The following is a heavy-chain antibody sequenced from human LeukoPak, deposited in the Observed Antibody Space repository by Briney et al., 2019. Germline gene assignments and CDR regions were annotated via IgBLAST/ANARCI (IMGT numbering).Heavy chain of an antibody. CDR2: ISGSGGST. D-gene: IGHD6-13*01. J-gene: IGHJ4*02. Sequence: SGGSLRLSCAASGFTFSSYAMSWVRQAPGKGLEWVSAISGSGGSTYYADFVKGRFTISRDNSKNTLYLQMNSLRAEDTAVYYCAGSWYNFDYWGQGTLVTVSS. CDR3: AGSWYNFDY. CDR1: GFTFSSYA. V-gene: IGHV3-23*01.